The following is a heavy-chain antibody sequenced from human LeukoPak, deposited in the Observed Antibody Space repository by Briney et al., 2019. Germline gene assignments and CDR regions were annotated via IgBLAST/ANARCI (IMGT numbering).Heavy chain of an antibody. CDR3: ARGKTYDILTGYYEAGYYYDMDV. CDR1: GYTFTGYY. CDR2: INPNSGGT. V-gene: IGHV1-2*02. D-gene: IGHD3-9*01. J-gene: IGHJ6*02. Sequence: GASVKVSCKASGYTFTGYYMHWVRQAPGQGLEWMGWINPNSGGTNYAQKFQGRVTMTRDTSISTAYMELSRLRSDDTAVYYCARGKTYDILTGYYEAGYYYDMDVWGQGTTVTVSS.